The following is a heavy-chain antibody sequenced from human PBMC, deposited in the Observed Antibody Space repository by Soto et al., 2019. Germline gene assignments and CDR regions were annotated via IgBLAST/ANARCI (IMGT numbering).Heavy chain of an antibody. CDR3: ARGLRTTSFDFDS. Sequence: PSETLSLTCTVSGGSISSYYWSWIRQPPGKGLEWIGYIYYSGSTNYNPSLKSRVTISVDTSKNQFSLKLSSVTAADTAVYYCARGLRTTSFDFDSLGQGTLVTVSS. J-gene: IGHJ4*02. CDR1: GGSISSYY. V-gene: IGHV4-59*01. CDR2: IYYSGST. D-gene: IGHD4-17*01.